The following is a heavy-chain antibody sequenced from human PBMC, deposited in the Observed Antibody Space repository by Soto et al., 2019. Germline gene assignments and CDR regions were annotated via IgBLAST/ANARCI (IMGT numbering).Heavy chain of an antibody. CDR3: ARGWAFWSGYPFGDAFDI. Sequence: SETLSLTCTVSGGSVTSSFWSWIRQPPGKQLEWIGFVYFTGSTNYNPSLKSRVTLSVDTSKNQFSLKLSSVTAADTAVYYCARGWAFWSGYPFGDAFDIWGQGTMVTVSS. D-gene: IGHD3-3*01. J-gene: IGHJ3*02. V-gene: IGHV4-59*02. CDR1: GGSVTSSF. CDR2: VYFTGST.